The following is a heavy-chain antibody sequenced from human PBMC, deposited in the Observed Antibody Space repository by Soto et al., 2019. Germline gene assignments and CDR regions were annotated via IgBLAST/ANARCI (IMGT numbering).Heavy chain of an antibody. V-gene: IGHV3-33*01. CDR2: IWFDGNNK. CDR3: VRDRVFSSYYGMDV. D-gene: IGHD3-10*01. CDR1: EFTFSSYG. J-gene: IGHJ6*02. Sequence: QVQLVESGGGVVQPGRSLTLSCAASEFTFSSYGMHWVRQAPGKGLEWVAVIWFDGNNKHYADSVKGRFTISRDNSKNKVNLQMSSLRGEVTAVYYCVRDRVFSSYYGMDVWGQGNRVNVSS.